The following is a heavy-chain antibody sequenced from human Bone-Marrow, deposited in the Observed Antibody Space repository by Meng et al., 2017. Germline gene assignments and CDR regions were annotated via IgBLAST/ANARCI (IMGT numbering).Heavy chain of an antibody. CDR3: ARADKVATNTPLVY. J-gene: IGHJ4*02. CDR1: GGTFSSYA. V-gene: IGHV1-69*05. D-gene: IGHD5-12*01. CDR2: IIPIFGTA. Sequence: KVSCKASGGTFSSYAISWVRQAPGQGLEWMGGIIPIFGTANYAQKFQGRVTITTDESTSTAYMELSSLRSEDTAVYYCARADKVATNTPLVYWGQGTLVTVSS.